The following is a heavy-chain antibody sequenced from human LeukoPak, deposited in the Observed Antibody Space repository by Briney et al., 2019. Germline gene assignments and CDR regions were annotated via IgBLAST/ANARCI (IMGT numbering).Heavy chain of an antibody. CDR2: ISSGSSTI. Sequence: GGSLRLSCAASGFTFSSYSMNWVRQAPGKGLEWVSYISSGSSTINYADSVKGRFTISRDNAKNSLYLQMNSLRDEDTAVYYCARSIVRGITAALDYWGQGALVTVSS. D-gene: IGHD6-13*01. CDR3: ARSIVRGITAALDY. V-gene: IGHV3-48*02. J-gene: IGHJ4*02. CDR1: GFTFSSYS.